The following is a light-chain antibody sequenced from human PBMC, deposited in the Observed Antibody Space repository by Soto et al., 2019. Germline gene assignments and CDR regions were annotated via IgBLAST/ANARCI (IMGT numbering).Light chain of an antibody. V-gene: IGLV1-44*01. Sequence: QSVLTQPPSASGTPGQRVTISCSGSNSNIGSNTVNWYQQFPGAAPKLLVYSSNLRPSGVPDRFSGSKSGTSASLAISGLQSEDEGDYYCQSYDSTLSARYVFGTGTKATVL. CDR1: NSNIGSNT. CDR2: SSN. J-gene: IGLJ1*01. CDR3: QSYDSTLSARYV.